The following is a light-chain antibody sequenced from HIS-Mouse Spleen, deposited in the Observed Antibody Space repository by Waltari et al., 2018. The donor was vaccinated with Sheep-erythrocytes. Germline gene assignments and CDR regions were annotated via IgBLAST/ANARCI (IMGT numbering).Light chain of an antibody. V-gene: IGLV2-23*01. CDR2: EGS. CDR1: SSDVGSYNL. J-gene: IGLJ3*02. Sequence: QSALTQPASVSGSPGQSITISCTGTSSDVGSYNLVSWYQQHPGKAPKLMIYEGSKRPSGVSIRFPGSKSGNTASLTISGLQAEDEADYYCCSYAGSSTPWVFGGGTKLTVL. CDR3: CSYAGSSTPWV.